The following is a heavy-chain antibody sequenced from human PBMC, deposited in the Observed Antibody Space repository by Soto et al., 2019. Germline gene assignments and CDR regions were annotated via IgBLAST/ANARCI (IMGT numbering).Heavy chain of an antibody. D-gene: IGHD2-15*01. Sequence: QVQLVQSGAEVKKPGSSVKVSCKASGGTFSSYTISWVRQAPGQGLEWMGRIIPILGIANYAQKFQGRVTITADKSTSTAYMELSSLRSEDTAVYYCARGGYCSGGSRYHVNWGQGTLVTVSS. V-gene: IGHV1-69*02. CDR3: ARGGYCSGGSRYHVN. CDR2: IIPILGIA. J-gene: IGHJ4*02. CDR1: GGTFSSYT.